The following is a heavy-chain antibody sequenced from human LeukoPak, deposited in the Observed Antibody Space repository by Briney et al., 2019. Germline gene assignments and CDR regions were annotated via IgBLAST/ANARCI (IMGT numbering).Heavy chain of an antibody. V-gene: IGHV3-23*01. D-gene: IGHD3-22*01. J-gene: IGHJ4*02. CDR3: AKSYYYDSSGYYYVHYFDY. CDR2: ISGSGGST. Sequence: GGSLRLSCAASGFTFSSYAMSWVRQAPGKGLEWVSAISGSGGSTYYADSVKGRFTISRDNSKNTRYLQMNSLRAEDTAVYYCAKSYYYDSSGYYYVHYFDYWGQGTLVTVSS. CDR1: GFTFSSYA.